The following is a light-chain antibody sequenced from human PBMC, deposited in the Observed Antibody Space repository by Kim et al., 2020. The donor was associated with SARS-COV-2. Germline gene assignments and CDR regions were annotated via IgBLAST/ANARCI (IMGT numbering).Light chain of an antibody. CDR3: QSYDSSLCGYV. CDR1: SCDIGAGYD. V-gene: IGLV1-40*01. Sequence: RVTNSCTGTSCDIGAGYDVHWYQQHPGTARKLLIYGNGNRPSGVPDRFSGSKSGTSASLAITGLQAEDEADYYCQSYDSSLCGYVFGTGTKVTVL. J-gene: IGLJ1*01. CDR2: GNG.